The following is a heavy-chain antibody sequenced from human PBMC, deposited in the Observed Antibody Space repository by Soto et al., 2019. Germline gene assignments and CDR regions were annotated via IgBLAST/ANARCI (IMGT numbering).Heavy chain of an antibody. CDR2: INHSGST. V-gene: IGHV4-34*01. J-gene: IGHJ4*02. D-gene: IGHD6-19*01. CDR1: CGSFIGYY. CDR3: ARLAKLAVAGWNFDY. Sequence: PSATLSLTCAVYCGSFIGYYWIWIRQPPGKGLEWIGEINHSGSTNYSPSLKSRVTISVDTSKNQFSLKLSSVTAADTAVYYCARLAKLAVAGWNFDYWGQGTLVTVSS.